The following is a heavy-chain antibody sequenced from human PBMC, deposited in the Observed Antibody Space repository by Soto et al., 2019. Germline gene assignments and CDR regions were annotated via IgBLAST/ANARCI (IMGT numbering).Heavy chain of an antibody. CDR3: AKDLVPVVATWKFDS. CDR2: ISGSGGST. J-gene: IGHJ4*02. V-gene: IGHV3-23*01. D-gene: IGHD5-12*01. Sequence: EVQLLESGGGLVQPGGSLRLSCAASGFTFSSYAMSWVRQAPGKGLEWVSAISGSGGSTYYADSVKGRFTISRDNSKNTLYLQMTSLRAEDTAVYYCAKDLVPVVATWKFDSWGQGTLVTVSS. CDR1: GFTFSSYA.